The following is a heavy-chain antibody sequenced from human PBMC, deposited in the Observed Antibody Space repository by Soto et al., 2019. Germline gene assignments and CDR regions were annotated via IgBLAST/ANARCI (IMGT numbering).Heavy chain of an antibody. Sequence: SAPLSLASTFYGQSVSSAPYYWKWIRKAPGKGLEWVGHIYYTGSTNYNPSLNNRVTISVDTSKNHFSLQLTSVTAADTAVYYCARGAGVRYARTLFDIWGQGTPVTLS. CDR3: ARGAGVRYARTLFDI. J-gene: IGHJ4*02. CDR1: GQSVSSAPYY. D-gene: IGHD2-2*01. CDR2: IYYTGST. V-gene: IGHV4-61*03.